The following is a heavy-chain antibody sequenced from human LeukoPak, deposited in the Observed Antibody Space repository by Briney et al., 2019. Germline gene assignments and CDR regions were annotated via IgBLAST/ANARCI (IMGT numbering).Heavy chain of an antibody. CDR2: TTSSSNYI. Sequence: GGTLRLSCAASGFTFSSFSMNWVRQAPGKGLEWVSSTTSSSNYIYYASSMRGRFTISRDNAKNSLYPQMNSLRAEYTAVYYCARDLRLWGQGTLVTVSS. CDR1: GFTFSSFS. CDR3: ARDLRL. V-gene: IGHV3-21*01. J-gene: IGHJ4*02.